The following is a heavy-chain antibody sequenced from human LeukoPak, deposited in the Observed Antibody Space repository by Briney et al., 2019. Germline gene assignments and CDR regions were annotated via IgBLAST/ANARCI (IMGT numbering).Heavy chain of an antibody. J-gene: IGHJ3*02. CDR1: GFTFSDYY. D-gene: IGHD3-22*01. CDR3: ARVGYYDSSGYGDDAFDI. Sequence: PGGSLRLSCAASGFTFSDYYMSWIRQAPGKGLEWVSYISSSSSYTNYADSVKGRFTISRDNAKNSLYLQMNSLRAEDTAVYYCARVGYYDSSGYGDDAFDIWGQGTMVTVSS. CDR2: ISSSSSYT. V-gene: IGHV3-11*06.